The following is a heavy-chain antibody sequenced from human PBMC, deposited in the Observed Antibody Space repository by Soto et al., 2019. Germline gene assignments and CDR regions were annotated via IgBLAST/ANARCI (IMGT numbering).Heavy chain of an antibody. V-gene: IGHV4-61*01. CDR3: ARESVQMERREGAFDI. CDR2: IYYSGST. CDR1: GGSVSSGSYY. Sequence: PSETLSLTCTVSGGSVSSGSYYWSWIRQPPGKGLEWIGYIYYSGSTNYNPSLKSRVTISVDTSKNQFSLKLSSVTAADTAVYYCARESVQMERREGAFDIWGQGTMVTVSS. J-gene: IGHJ3*02. D-gene: IGHD1-1*01.